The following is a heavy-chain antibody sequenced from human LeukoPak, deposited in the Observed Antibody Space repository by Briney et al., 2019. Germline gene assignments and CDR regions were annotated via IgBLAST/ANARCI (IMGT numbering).Heavy chain of an antibody. CDR2: ISGSGGST. CDR3: AKGLGWDYYDSSGPA. Sequence: GGSLRLSCAASGFTFSNSAMSWVRQAPGKGLEWVSAISGSGGSTYYADSVKGRFTISRDNSKNTLYLQMNSLRAEDTAVYYCAKGLGWDYYDSSGPAWGQGTLVTVSS. CDR1: GFTFSNSA. V-gene: IGHV3-23*01. D-gene: IGHD3-22*01. J-gene: IGHJ4*02.